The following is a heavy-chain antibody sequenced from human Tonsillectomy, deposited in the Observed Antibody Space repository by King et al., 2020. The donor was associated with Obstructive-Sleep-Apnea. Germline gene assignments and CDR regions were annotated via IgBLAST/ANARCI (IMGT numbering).Heavy chain of an antibody. J-gene: IGHJ4*02. Sequence: VQLVESGAEVKKPGASVKVSCKASGYMFISYGISWVRQAPGQGLEWMGWISTYNGDTKYAQKLQGRVTMTTDTSTRTAYMELRSLRSDDTAVYYCARDPTRYSGYDFFGTLDYWGQGTLVTVSS. CDR1: GYMFISYG. CDR3: ARDPTRYSGYDFFGTLDY. D-gene: IGHD5-12*01. V-gene: IGHV1-18*04. CDR2: ISTYNGDT.